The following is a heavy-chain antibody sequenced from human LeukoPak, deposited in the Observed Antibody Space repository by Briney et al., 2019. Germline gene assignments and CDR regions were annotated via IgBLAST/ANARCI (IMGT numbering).Heavy chain of an antibody. D-gene: IGHD3-9*01. CDR2: INNRGST. V-gene: IGHV4-34*01. Sequence: PSETLSLTCAVSGGSCSGYYWSWMRHPPLKVLESIGEINNRGSTNYNPSLKSRVTISVDTSKNQFSLKLSSVTAADTAVYYCARGRMLRYFALQEYYYMDVWGKGTTVTVSS. CDR3: ARGRMLRYFALQEYYYMDV. CDR1: GGSCSGYY. J-gene: IGHJ6*03.